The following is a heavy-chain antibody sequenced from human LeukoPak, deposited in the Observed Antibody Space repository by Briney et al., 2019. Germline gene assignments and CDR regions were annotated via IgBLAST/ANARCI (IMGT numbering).Heavy chain of an antibody. J-gene: IGHJ4*02. CDR2: IHYSGST. V-gene: IGHV4-31*03. D-gene: IGHD5-18*01. CDR3: ARGGDSYGWFASTGLDY. Sequence: PSETLSLTCTVSGGSISSGGYYWSWIRQHPGKGLEWIGYIHYSGSTYYNPSLKSRVTISVDTSKNQYSLKLSSVTAADTAVYYCARGGDSYGWFASTGLDYWGQGTLVTVSS. CDR1: GGSISSGGYY.